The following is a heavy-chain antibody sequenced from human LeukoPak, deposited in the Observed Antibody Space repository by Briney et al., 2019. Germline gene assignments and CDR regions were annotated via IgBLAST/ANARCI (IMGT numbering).Heavy chain of an antibody. V-gene: IGHV1-3*01. CDR1: GYTFTSHA. Sequence: ASVKVSCKASGYTFTSHALHWVRQAPGEGLEWMAWINGATGNTEYSQKFQARVTITRDTSASTAYMELSSLRSEDTAVYYCARSIIVVPNTSYYYYYMDVWGQGTTVTVSS. CDR3: ARSIIVVPNTSYYYYYMDV. D-gene: IGHD2-2*01. CDR2: INGATGNT. J-gene: IGHJ6*02.